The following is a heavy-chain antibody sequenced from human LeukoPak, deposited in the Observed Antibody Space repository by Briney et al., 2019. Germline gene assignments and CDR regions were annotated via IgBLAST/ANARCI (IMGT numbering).Heavy chain of an antibody. Sequence: PGGSLRLSCAASGFTFSSYAMHWVRQAPGKGLEWVAVISYDGSNKYYADSVKGRFTISRDNSKNTLYLQMNSLRAEDTAVYYCAREAVPYDYVWGSYRYAGYYFDYWGQGTLVTVSS. CDR2: ISYDGSNK. CDR3: AREAVPYDYVWGSYRYAGYYFDY. D-gene: IGHD3-16*02. V-gene: IGHV3-30-3*01. J-gene: IGHJ4*02. CDR1: GFTFSSYA.